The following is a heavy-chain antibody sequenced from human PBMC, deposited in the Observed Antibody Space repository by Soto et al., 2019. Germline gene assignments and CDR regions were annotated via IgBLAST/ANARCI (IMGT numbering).Heavy chain of an antibody. CDR3: ARHRGSSNYYASSGYYYSYYYGISV. J-gene: IGHJ6*04. V-gene: IGHV5-51*01. Sequence: PGESRNISCKGSGYSFTSYWIGCVRQMPEKRLQWMLFIYPGDSDTRYSPSFQGQVTISADKSISTAYLQWSSLKASDTAMYYCARHRGSSNYYASSGYYYSYYYGISVWGKGTTVTVSS. D-gene: IGHD3-22*01. CDR2: IYPGDSDT. CDR1: GYSFTSYW.